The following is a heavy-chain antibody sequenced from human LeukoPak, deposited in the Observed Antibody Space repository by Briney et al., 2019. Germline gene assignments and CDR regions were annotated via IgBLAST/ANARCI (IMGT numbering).Heavy chain of an antibody. CDR3: ARGPYINAYTFDY. CDR1: GGSFSGYY. J-gene: IGHJ4*02. CDR2: INHSGST. V-gene: IGHV4-34*01. Sequence: SETLSLTCAVYGGSFSGYYWSWIRQPPGKGLEWIGEINHSGSTNYNPSLKSRVTISVDTSKNQFSLKLCSVTAADTAVYYCARGPYINAYTFDYWGQGTLVTVSS. D-gene: IGHD3-16*01.